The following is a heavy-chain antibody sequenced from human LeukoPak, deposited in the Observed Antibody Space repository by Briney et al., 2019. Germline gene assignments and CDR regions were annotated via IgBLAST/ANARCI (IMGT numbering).Heavy chain of an antibody. D-gene: IGHD3-3*01. V-gene: IGHV4-34*01. J-gene: IGHJ6*02. CDR1: GGSFSGYY. CDR2: INHSGST. CDR3: ARGRWGYDFWSGYYPYGMDV. Sequence: PSETLSLTCAVYGGSFSGYYWSWIRQPPGKGLEWIGEINHSGSTNYNPSLKSRVTISVDTSKNQFSLKLSSVTAADTAVYYCARGRWGYDFWSGYYPYGMDVWGQGTTVTVSS.